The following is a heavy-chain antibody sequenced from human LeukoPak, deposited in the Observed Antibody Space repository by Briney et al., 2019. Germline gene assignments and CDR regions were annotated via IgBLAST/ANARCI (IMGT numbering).Heavy chain of an antibody. J-gene: IGHJ3*02. CDR2: ISSSSSTI. D-gene: IGHD3-10*01. V-gene: IGHV3-48*01. CDR3: ARAGANYYGSGSYYNDAFDI. Sequence: PGGSLRLSCAASGFTSSSYSMNWVRQAPGKGLEWVSYISSSSSTIYYADSVKGRFTISRDNAKNSLYLQMNSLRAEDTAVYYCARAGANYYGSGSYYNDAFDIWGQGTMVTVSS. CDR1: GFTSSSYS.